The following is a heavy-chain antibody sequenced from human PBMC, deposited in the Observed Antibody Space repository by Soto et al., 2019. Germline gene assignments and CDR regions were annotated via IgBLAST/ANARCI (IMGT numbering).Heavy chain of an antibody. V-gene: IGHV4-31*03. D-gene: IGHD3-3*01. J-gene: IGHJ6*02. CDR2: IYYSGST. CDR3: ASAQRRYDFWSAQARYYGMDV. Sequence: SETLSLTCTVSGGSISSGGYYWTWIRQHPGKGLEWNGYIYYSGSTYYNPSLKSRVTISVDTSKNHFSLKLSSVTAADTAVYYCASAQRRYDFWSAQARYYGMDVWGQGTTVTVSS. CDR1: GGSISSGGYY.